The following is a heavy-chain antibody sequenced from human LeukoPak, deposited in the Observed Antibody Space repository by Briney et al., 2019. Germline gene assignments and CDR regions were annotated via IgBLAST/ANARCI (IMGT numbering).Heavy chain of an antibody. D-gene: IGHD3-22*01. V-gene: IGHV1-2*02. CDR3: AKSSFYDSSGYYVRRAFDI. Sequence: ASVKVSCKASGGTFNSYAISWVRQAPGQGPEWMGWINPKSGDTNYAQKFQGRVTMTRDTSINAAYMVLSSLRSDDTAVYYCAKSSFYDSSGYYVRRAFDIWGQGTLVTVSS. CDR1: GGTFNSYA. J-gene: IGHJ3*02. CDR2: INPKSGDT.